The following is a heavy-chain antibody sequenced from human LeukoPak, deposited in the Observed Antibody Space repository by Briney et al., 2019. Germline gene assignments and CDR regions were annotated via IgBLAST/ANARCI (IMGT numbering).Heavy chain of an antibody. D-gene: IGHD3-16*01. CDR2: IYYSGST. V-gene: IGHV4-59*12. CDR1: GGSISSYY. Sequence: TSETLSLTCTVSGGSISSYYWSWIRQPPGKGLEWIGYIYYSGSTNYNPSLKSRVTISVDTSKNQFSLKLSSVTAADTAVYYCAKDKGVACFDYWGQGTLVTVSS. J-gene: IGHJ4*02. CDR3: AKDKGVACFDY.